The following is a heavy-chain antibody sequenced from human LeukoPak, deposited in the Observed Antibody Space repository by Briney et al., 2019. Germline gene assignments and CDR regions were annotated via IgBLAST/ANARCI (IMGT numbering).Heavy chain of an antibody. D-gene: IGHD5-18*01. V-gene: IGHV3-48*04. J-gene: IGHJ4*02. CDR2: ISSSSSTI. Sequence: GGSLRLSCAASGFTFSSYSMNWVHQAPGKGLEWVSYISSSSSTIYYADSVKGRFTISRDNAKNSLYLQMNSLRAEDTAVYYCARDREVDTAMVPDYWGQGTLVTVSS. CDR3: ARDREVDTAMVPDY. CDR1: GFTFSSYS.